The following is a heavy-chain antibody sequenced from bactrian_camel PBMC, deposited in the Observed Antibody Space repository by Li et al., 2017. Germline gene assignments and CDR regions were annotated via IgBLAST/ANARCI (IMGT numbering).Heavy chain of an antibody. CDR1: GDDGSQDRTLC. V-gene: IGHV3S54*01. CDR3: AAQFSRRLGGTWGPILLSNEYDY. CDR2: IDPPSGRT. J-gene: IGHJ4*01. D-gene: IGHD5*01. Sequence: HVQLVESGGGSVQTGGSLRLSCVVSGDDGSQDRTLCLGWFRKIPGKEREGIAGIDPPSGRTMYHHSVKGRFTISQDNANNTLHLHMNNLKAEDTGMYYCAAQFSRRLGGTWGPILLSNEYDYWGQGTQVTVS.